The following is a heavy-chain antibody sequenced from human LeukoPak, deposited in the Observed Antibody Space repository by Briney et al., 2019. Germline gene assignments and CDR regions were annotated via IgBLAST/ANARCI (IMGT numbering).Heavy chain of an antibody. J-gene: IGHJ6*03. D-gene: IGHD3-3*01. Sequence: ASVKVSCKVSGYTLTELSMHWVRQAPGKGLEWMGGFDPEDGETIYAQKFQGRVTMTEDTSTDTAYMELSSLRSEDTTVYYCATTRRFWSGNYYYYMDVWGKGTTVTVSS. CDR2: FDPEDGET. CDR3: ATTRRFWSGNYYYYMDV. CDR1: GYTLTELS. V-gene: IGHV1-24*01.